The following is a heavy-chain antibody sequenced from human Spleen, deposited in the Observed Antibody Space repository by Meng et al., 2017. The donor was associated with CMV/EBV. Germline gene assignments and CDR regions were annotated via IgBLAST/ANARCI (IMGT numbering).Heavy chain of an antibody. Sequence: ASVKVSCKASGYTFAAYYIHWVRQAPGQGLEWLGWINPNSGGTKYAQKLQGRVTMTRDTSINTAYMELRSLRSDDTAVYYCVRDEYYGSEAGSLDYWGQGTLVTVSS. CDR1: GYTFAAYY. CDR2: INPNSGGT. J-gene: IGHJ4*02. V-gene: IGHV1-2*02. CDR3: VRDEYYGSEAGSLDY. D-gene: IGHD3-10*01.